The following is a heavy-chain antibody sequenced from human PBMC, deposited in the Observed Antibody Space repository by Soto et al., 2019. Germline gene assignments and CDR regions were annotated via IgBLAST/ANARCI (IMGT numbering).Heavy chain of an antibody. D-gene: IGHD2-15*01. CDR3: AKGYSGGVGEANWFDH. Sequence: EVQLVESGGGLVQPGRSLRLSCAASGFTFDDYAMHWVRPNPGKGLEWDSGSSWNSGSIGYADSVKGRFPISRANAKNCLYLQMNSLRAEDTALYYCAKGYSGGVGEANWFDHWGQGTLFTFSP. V-gene: IGHV3-9*01. J-gene: IGHJ5*02. CDR2: SSWNSGSI. CDR1: GFTFDDYA.